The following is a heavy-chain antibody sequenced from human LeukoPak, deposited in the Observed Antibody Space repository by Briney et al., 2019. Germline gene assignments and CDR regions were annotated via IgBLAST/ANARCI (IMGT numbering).Heavy chain of an antibody. D-gene: IGHD2-15*01. CDR1: GFTFSNYW. Sequence: GGSLRLSCAASGFTFSNYWMSWVRQAPGKGLEWVANIKQDGSEKYYVDSVKGRFTISRDNAKNSLYLQMNSLRAEDTAVYYCARAGGYCGRISCPYYFDYWGQGSLVAVSS. J-gene: IGHJ4*02. CDR3: ARAGGYCGRISCPYYFDY. CDR2: IKQDGSEK. V-gene: IGHV3-7*03.